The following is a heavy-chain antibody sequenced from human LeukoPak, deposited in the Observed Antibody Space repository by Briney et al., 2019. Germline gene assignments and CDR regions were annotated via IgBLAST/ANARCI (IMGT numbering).Heavy chain of an antibody. J-gene: IGHJ3*02. Sequence: GASVNVSCKASGYTFTGYYMHGVRQAPGQELEWMGWINPNSGGTKYAQKFQGRATKTRDTSISTAYMELSRLRSDDRAVYYCARLYGPGLRGVFDMWGQGTMVSVSS. V-gene: IGHV1-2*02. D-gene: IGHD3-10*01. CDR3: ARLYGPGLRGVFDM. CDR2: INPNSGGT. CDR1: GYTFTGYY.